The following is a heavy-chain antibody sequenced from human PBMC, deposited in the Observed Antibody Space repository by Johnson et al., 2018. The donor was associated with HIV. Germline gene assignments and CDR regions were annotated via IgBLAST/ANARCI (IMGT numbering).Heavy chain of an antibody. J-gene: IGHJ3*02. CDR1: GFTFSRYA. CDR2: ISGSGGRT. Sequence: VQLVESGGGVVQHGGSLILSCAASGFTFSRYAMHWVRQAPGKGLEWVSAISGSGGRTHYAESVKGRFTISRDNSKNTLYLQMNSLRAEDTAVYYCARDPSPVVGATDAFDIRGQGTMVTVSS. V-gene: IGHV3-23*04. D-gene: IGHD1-26*01. CDR3: ARDPSPVVGATDAFDI.